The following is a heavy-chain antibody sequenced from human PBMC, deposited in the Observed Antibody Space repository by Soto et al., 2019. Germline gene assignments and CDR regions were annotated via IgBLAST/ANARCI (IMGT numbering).Heavy chain of an antibody. J-gene: IGHJ5*02. CDR3: ARDPGVRGGGWFDP. CDR2: ISSSSSYI. CDR1: GFTFSSYS. V-gene: IGHV3-21*01. D-gene: IGHD3-10*01. Sequence: GGSLSLSCAASGFTFSSYSLNWVRQAPGKGLEWVSSISSSSSYIYYADSVKGRFTISRDNAKNSLYLQMNSLRAEATAVYYCARDPGVRGGGWFDPWGQGTLVTVSS.